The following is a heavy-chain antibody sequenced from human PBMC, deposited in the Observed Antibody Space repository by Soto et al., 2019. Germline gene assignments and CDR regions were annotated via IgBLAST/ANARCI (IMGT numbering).Heavy chain of an antibody. CDR1: GYTFTSHA. Sequence: VQLVQSGAEEKKPGASVKVSCKASGYTFTSHAMHWVRQAPGQRLEWLGWINVVNGQIKYSQNFQGRVTMTTDTPASTPYMEVSSLRSEDTAVFYCARSYGSGTFYGMDVWGQGTTVTVSS. CDR2: INVVNGQI. J-gene: IGHJ6*02. D-gene: IGHD3-10*01. CDR3: ARSYGSGTFYGMDV. V-gene: IGHV1-3*05.